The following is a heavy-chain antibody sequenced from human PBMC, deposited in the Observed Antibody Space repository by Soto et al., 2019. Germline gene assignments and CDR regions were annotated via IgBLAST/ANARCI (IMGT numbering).Heavy chain of an antibody. CDR3: ARASAAAGPFDY. CDR2: ISAYNGSA. CDR1: GYTFTSYG. J-gene: IGHJ4*02. Sequence: QVQLVQSGAEVKKPGASVKVSCKASGYTFTSYGISWVRQAPGQGLEWMGWISAYNGSAIYAQRLQGRVTMTTDTSTSTAYTERRSLRSDDTAVYYWARASAAAGPFDYWGQGTLVTVSS. D-gene: IGHD6-13*01. V-gene: IGHV1-18*01.